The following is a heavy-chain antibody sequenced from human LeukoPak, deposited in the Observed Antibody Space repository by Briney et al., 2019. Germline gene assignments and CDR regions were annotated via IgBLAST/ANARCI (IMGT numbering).Heavy chain of an antibody. V-gene: IGHV3-53*01. CDR2: IYSGGGT. CDR3: ASLPFDSEKYYFDY. Sequence: GGSLRLSCEASGITVSSNYMSWVRQAPGKGLECVSIIYSGGGTYYADSVKGRFTISRDNSKNTLYLQMNSLRAEDTAIYYCASLPFDSEKYYFDYWGQGTLVTVSS. CDR1: GITVSSNY. D-gene: IGHD3-9*01. J-gene: IGHJ4*02.